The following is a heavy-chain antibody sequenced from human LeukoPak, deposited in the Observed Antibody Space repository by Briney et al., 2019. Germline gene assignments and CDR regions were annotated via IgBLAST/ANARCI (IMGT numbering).Heavy chain of an antibody. V-gene: IGHV3-30*03. D-gene: IGHD6-19*01. CDR3: ALTVAVAGTIDWFDP. CDR2: ILYDGSNK. J-gene: IGHJ5*02. Sequence: PGGSLRLSCVASGFTFSSYGVHWVRQAPGKGLEWVAVILYDGSNKYYADSVKGRFTISRGNSKNTLYLQMNSLRAEDTAVYYCALTVAVAGTIDWFDPWGQGTLVTVSS. CDR1: GFTFSSYG.